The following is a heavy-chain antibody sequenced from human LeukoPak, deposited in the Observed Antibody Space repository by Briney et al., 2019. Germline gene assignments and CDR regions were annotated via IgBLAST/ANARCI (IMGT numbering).Heavy chain of an antibody. J-gene: IGHJ5*02. CDR3: AQFSPGTTVTNNWFDP. CDR1: GGTFSSYA. D-gene: IGHD4-17*01. CDR2: ILPIFGTA. Sequence: ASVKVSCKASGGTFSSYAISWVRQAPGQGLEWMGGILPIFGTANYAQKFQGRVTITTDESTSTAYMELSSLRSEDTAVYYCAQFSPGTTVTNNWFDPWGQGTLVTVSS. V-gene: IGHV1-69*05.